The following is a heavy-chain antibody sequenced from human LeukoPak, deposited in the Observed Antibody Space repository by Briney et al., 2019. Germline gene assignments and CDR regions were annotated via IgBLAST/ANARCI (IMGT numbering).Heavy chain of an antibody. V-gene: IGHV3-53*01. D-gene: IGHD4-23*01. CDR1: GFAVSINY. Sequence: GGSLRLSCAASGFAVSINYVSWVRQAPGKGLEWVSLIHGGGTTYYADSVKGRFTISTDTSQNTVYLQMNSLRAEDTAVYYCARAPYYGGNGGQWGRGTLVTVSS. CDR2: IHGGGTT. J-gene: IGHJ4*02. CDR3: ARAPYYGGNGGQ.